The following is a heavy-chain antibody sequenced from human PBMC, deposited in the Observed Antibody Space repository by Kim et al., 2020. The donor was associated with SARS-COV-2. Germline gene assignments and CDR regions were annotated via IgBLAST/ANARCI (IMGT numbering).Heavy chain of an antibody. CDR3: ARAPITMIVVVKAFDI. Sequence: LKSRVAISVDTSKNQFSLKLSAVTAADTAVYYCARAPITMIVVVKAFDIWGQGTMVTVSS. J-gene: IGHJ3*02. V-gene: IGHV4-31*02. D-gene: IGHD3-22*01.